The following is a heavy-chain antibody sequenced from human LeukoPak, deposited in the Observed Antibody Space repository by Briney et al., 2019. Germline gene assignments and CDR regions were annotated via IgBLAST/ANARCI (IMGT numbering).Heavy chain of an antibody. J-gene: IGHJ5*02. CDR3: ARRRSSGWYVL. Sequence: SETLSLTCAVYGGSFSGYYWSWIRRPPGKGLEWTGEINHSGSTNYNPSLKSRVTISVDTSKNQFSLKLSSVTAADTAVYYCARRRSSGWYVLWGQGTLVTVSS. D-gene: IGHD6-19*01. V-gene: IGHV4-34*01. CDR1: GGSFSGYY. CDR2: INHSGST.